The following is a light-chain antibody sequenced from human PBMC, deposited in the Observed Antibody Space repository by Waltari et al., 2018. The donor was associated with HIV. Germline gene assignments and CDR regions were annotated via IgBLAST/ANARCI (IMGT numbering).Light chain of an antibody. Sequence: EIVLTQSPGTLSLSPGARATLSCRASQSVSSTYLAWYQHKPGQAPRLLIYGASSRATGIPDRFSGSGSGTDFTLTITRLEPEDFAIYYCQQYGSSPQTFGQGTKVEI. J-gene: IGKJ1*01. CDR2: GAS. V-gene: IGKV3-20*01. CDR3: QQYGSSPQT. CDR1: QSVSSTY.